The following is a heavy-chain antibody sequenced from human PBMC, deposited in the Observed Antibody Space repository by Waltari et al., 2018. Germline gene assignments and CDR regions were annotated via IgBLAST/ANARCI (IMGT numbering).Heavy chain of an antibody. CDR3: ARGWQSIDY. V-gene: IGHV3-74*01. CDR2: INPDAGVT. J-gene: IGHJ4*02. Sequence: EVQLVESGGGLVQPGGSLRLSCAAAGFTFNSYWMHWVRQAPGKGRVLVSRINPDAGVTDYGDSVKGRFTISRDNAKNTLYLQLNSLRAEDTAVYYCARGWQSIDYWGQGTLITVSS. CDR1: GFTFNSYW.